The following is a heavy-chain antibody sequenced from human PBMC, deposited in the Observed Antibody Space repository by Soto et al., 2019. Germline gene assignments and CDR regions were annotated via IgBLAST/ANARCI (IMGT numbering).Heavy chain of an antibody. V-gene: IGHV1-3*01. CDR2: INAGNGNT. Sequence: QVQLVQSGAEVKKPGASVKVFCKASGYTFTSYAMQWVRHAPGQRLDWMGWINAGNGNTKYSQKFQGRVTITSDTSASTDYMELSSLRSDDTSVYYCASDLGGWNDYWGQGTLVTVSS. CDR1: GYTFTSYA. J-gene: IGHJ4*02. CDR3: ASDLGGWNDY. D-gene: IGHD6-19*01.